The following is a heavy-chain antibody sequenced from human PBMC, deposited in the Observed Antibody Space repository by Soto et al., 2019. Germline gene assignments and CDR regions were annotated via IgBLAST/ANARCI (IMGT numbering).Heavy chain of an antibody. J-gene: IGHJ4*02. D-gene: IGHD3-9*01. CDR2: ISAYNGNT. V-gene: IGHV1-18*01. Sequence: ASAKVSFTDSGSTFASSGITRVRQSPGQGHERMGWISAYNGNTNYAQKLQGRVTMTTATSTSTAYIELRSLSSDDTAVYCCARALISHLRYFDWIPEPSFDYCGQGTLVTVSS. CDR1: GSTFASSG. CDR3: ARALISHLRYFDWIPEPSFDY.